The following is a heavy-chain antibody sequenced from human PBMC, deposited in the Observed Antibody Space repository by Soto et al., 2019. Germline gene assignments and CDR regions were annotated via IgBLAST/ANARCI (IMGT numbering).Heavy chain of an antibody. CDR3: ARGVRYYYGSGSPYYYYYYMDV. CDR2: INDSGST. V-gene: IGHV4-34*01. D-gene: IGHD3-10*01. Sequence: PSETLSLTCGVYGGSFSGYYWNWIRQPPGKGLEWIGEINDSGSTNNNPSLKSRVTISVDTSKNQFSLKLSSVTAADTAVYYCARGVRYYYGSGSPYYYYYYMDVWGKGTTVTVSS. J-gene: IGHJ6*03. CDR1: GGSFSGYY.